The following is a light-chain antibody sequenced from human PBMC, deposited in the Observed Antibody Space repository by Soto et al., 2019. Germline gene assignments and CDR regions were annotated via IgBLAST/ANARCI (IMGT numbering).Light chain of an antibody. CDR3: QQYNNWPPYT. Sequence: EIVLTQSPGTLSLSPGERATLSCRASQSVSSGFLAWYQQKPGQAPRLLIYGASSRATGIPDRFSGSGSGTDFTLTISRLEPEDFAVYYCQQYNNWPPYTFGQGTKVDIK. V-gene: IGKV3-20*01. CDR2: GAS. CDR1: QSVSSGF. J-gene: IGKJ2*01.